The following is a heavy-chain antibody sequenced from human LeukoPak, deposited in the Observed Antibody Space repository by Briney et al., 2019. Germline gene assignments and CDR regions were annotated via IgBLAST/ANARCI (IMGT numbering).Heavy chain of an antibody. D-gene: IGHD6-19*01. CDR3: ARVGYSSGWYYFDY. CDR1: GGSISSGGYY. J-gene: IGHJ4*02. V-gene: IGHV4-31*03. Sequence: SQTLSLTCTVSGGSISSGGYYWSWIRQHPGKGLEWIGYIYYSGSTNYSPSLKSRVTISVDTSKNQFSLKLSSVTATDTAVYYCARVGYSSGWYYFDYWGQGTLVTVSS. CDR2: IYYSGST.